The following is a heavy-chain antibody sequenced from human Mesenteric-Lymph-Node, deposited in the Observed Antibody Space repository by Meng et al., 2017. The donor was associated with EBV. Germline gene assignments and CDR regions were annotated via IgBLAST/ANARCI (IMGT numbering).Heavy chain of an antibody. V-gene: IGHV3-23*01. Sequence: EVQLLESGGGLVQPGGSLRLSCAAFGFIFSNYAMSWVRQAPGKGLEWVSAISGSGVSTYYGDSVKGRFTISRDNSKNTLYLQKNSLRAEDTAVYYCAKCLEFDWLPSHYWGQGTLVTVSS. CDR3: AKCLEFDWLPSHY. D-gene: IGHD3-9*01. J-gene: IGHJ4*02. CDR1: GFIFSNYA. CDR2: ISGSGVST.